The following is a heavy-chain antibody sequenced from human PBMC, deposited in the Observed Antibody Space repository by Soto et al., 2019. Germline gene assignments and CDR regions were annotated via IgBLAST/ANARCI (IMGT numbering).Heavy chain of an antibody. CDR2: IIPLFGSA. D-gene: IGHD2-21*01. V-gene: IGHV1-69*01. Sequence: QVQLVQSGAEVKKPGSSVKVSCKASGGPFSNYAINWVRQAPGQGLEWVGGIIPLFGSATYAQRFKGRVTITAEESRNTAYMELKSLKFYGTALVCCASLVVGANSPSERPFEYWGPGTLGTVSP. CDR3: ASLVVGANSPSERPFEY. J-gene: IGHJ4*02. CDR1: GGPFSNYA.